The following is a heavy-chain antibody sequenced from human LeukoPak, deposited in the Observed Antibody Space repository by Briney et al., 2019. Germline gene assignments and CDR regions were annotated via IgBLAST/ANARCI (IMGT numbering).Heavy chain of an antibody. CDR3: ARARDDYVWGRPNWFDP. D-gene: IGHD3-16*01. CDR1: GDSINNNY. J-gene: IGHJ5*02. V-gene: IGHV4-59*01. Sequence: PSETLSLTCTVSGDSINNNYWSWIRQPPGKGLEWIGYIYYSGSTNYNSSLKSRVTISVDTSKNQFSLKLSSVTAADTAVYYCARARDDYVWGRPNWFDPWGQGTLVTVSS. CDR2: IYYSGST.